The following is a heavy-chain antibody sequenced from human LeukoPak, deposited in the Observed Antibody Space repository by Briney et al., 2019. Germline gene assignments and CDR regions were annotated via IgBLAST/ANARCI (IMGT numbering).Heavy chain of an antibody. CDR3: ARVRGSYYDFWSFDY. CDR1: GFTFSSYA. D-gene: IGHD3-3*01. CDR2: IWYDGSNK. J-gene: IGHJ4*02. V-gene: IGHV3-33*08. Sequence: GRSLRLSCAASGFTFSSYAMHWVRQAPGKGLEWVAVIWYDGSNKYYADSVKGRFTISRDNSKNTLYLQMNSLRAEDTAVYYCARVRGSYYDFWSFDYWGQGTLVTVSS.